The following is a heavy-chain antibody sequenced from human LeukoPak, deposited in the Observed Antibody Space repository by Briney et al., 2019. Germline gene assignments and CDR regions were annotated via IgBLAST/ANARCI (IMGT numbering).Heavy chain of an antibody. Sequence: SETLSLTCTVSGGSISSGGYYWSWIRQPPGKGLEWIGYIYHSGSTYYNPSLKSRVTISVDRSKNQFSLKLSSVTAADTAVYYCARETGVTMVEYWFDPWGQGTLVTVSS. V-gene: IGHV4-30-2*01. CDR2: IYHSGST. CDR3: ARETGVTMVEYWFDP. D-gene: IGHD3-10*01. J-gene: IGHJ5*02. CDR1: GGSISSGGYY.